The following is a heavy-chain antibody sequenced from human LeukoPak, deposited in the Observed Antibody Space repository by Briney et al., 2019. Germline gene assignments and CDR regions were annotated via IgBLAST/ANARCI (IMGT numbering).Heavy chain of an antibody. CDR3: ARGGIVVVPAAIDPIVHWFDP. CDR1: GGSFSGYY. D-gene: IGHD2-2*01. Sequence: TSETLSLTCAVYGGSFSGYYWSWIRQPPGKGLEWIGEINHSGSNNYNPSLKSRVTISVDTSKNQFSLKLSSVTAADTAVYYCARGGIVVVPAAIDPIVHWFDPWGQGTLVTVSS. V-gene: IGHV4-34*01. J-gene: IGHJ5*02. CDR2: INHSGSN.